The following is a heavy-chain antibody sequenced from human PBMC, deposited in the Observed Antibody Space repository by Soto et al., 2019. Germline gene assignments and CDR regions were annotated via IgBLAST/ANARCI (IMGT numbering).Heavy chain of an antibody. CDR1: GFTFSSYS. CDR3: ARVLSPAYYGSGSPLGAFDI. D-gene: IGHD3-10*01. J-gene: IGHJ3*02. CDR2: ISSSSSYI. Sequence: GGSLRLSCAASGFTFSSYSMNWVRQAPGKGLEWVSSISSSSSYIYYADSVKGRFTISRDNAKNSLYLQMNSLRAEDTAVYYCARVLSPAYYGSGSPLGAFDIWGQGTMVTVSS. V-gene: IGHV3-21*01.